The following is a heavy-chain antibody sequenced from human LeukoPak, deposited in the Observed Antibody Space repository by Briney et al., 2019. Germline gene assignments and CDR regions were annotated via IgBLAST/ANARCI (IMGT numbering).Heavy chain of an antibody. CDR2: VYYSGST. CDR1: GGSISSSSYY. V-gene: IGHV4-39*03. Sequence: PSETLSLTCTVSGGSISSSSYYRGWIRQPPEKGLEWIGSVYYSGSTYYSPSLKSRVTISVDTSKNQFSLKLSSVTAADTAVYARNGRGRNYGSNAYLPDYWGQGTLVTVSS. D-gene: IGHD3-22*01. CDR3: NGRGRNYGSNAYLPDY. J-gene: IGHJ4*02.